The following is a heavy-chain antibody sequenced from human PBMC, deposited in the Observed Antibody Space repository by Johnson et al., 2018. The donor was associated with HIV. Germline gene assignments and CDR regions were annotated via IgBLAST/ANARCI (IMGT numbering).Heavy chain of an antibody. CDR2: IKQDGSEK. CDR3: AREYSSSWFPPSRAFDI. D-gene: IGHD6-13*01. J-gene: IGHJ3*02. V-gene: IGHV3-7*03. Sequence: VQLVESGGGLVQPGGSLRLSCAASGFTFSSYWMSWVRQAPGKGLEWVANIKQDGSEKYYVDSVKGRFTISRDNAKNSLYLQMKSLRAEDTAVYHCAREYSSSWFPPSRAFDIWGQGTMVTVSS. CDR1: GFTFSSYW.